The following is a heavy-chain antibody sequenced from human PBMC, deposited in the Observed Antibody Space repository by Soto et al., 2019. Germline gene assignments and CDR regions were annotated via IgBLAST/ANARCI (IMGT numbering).Heavy chain of an antibody. CDR2: VYYSGST. Sequence: QVQLQESGPGLVKPSQTLALTCTVSGGSISGGGYYWSWIRQHPGKGLVWIGYVYYSGSTYYNPSLKSRDTISVETSKNQFSLKLSSVTAADTAVYYCARSKRVVGENFWSGYYRFDPWGQGTLVTVSS. CDR1: GGSISGGGYY. D-gene: IGHD3-3*01. J-gene: IGHJ5*02. CDR3: ARSKRVVGENFWSGYYRFDP. V-gene: IGHV4-31*03.